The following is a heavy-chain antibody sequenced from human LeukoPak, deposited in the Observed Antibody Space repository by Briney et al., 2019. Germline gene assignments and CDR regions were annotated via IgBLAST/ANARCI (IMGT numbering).Heavy chain of an antibody. Sequence: PSETLSLTCTVSGGSISSSSYYWGWIRQPPGKGLEWIGSIYYSGSTYYNPSLKSRVTISVDTSKNQFSLKLSSLTAADTAFYYCARDIPGGDQTRDAFDIWGQGTMVTVSS. V-gene: IGHV4-39*07. CDR2: IYYSGST. J-gene: IGHJ3*02. CDR1: GGSISSSSYY. D-gene: IGHD2-21*02. CDR3: ARDIPGGDQTRDAFDI.